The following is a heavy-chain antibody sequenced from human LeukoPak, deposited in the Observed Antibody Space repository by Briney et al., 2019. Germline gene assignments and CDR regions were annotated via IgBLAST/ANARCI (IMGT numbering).Heavy chain of an antibody. Sequence: SETLSLTCTVSGDSISSGNYWGWIRQPPGKGLEWIGSIFHTGSTYFNLSLKSRVTISVDTSKNQFSLKLSSVTAADTAVYYCARNIYYASWGATFDIWGQGTMVTVSS. V-gene: IGHV4-38-2*02. CDR1: GDSISSGNY. D-gene: IGHD1-26*01. J-gene: IGHJ3*02. CDR3: ARNIYYASWGATFDI. CDR2: IFHTGST.